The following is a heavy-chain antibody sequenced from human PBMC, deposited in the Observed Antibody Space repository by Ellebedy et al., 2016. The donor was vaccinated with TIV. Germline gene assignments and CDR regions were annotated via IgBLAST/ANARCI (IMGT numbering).Heavy chain of an antibody. CDR2: IYYSGNT. CDR1: GGSISSYY. V-gene: IGHV4-59*04. J-gene: IGHJ2*01. D-gene: IGHD3/OR15-3a*01. CDR3: ARNLLIFTFDKWYSDI. Sequence: SETLSLTCTVSGGSISSYYWSWIRQPPGKGLEWIGTIYYSGNTYYNPSLKGRVTISVDTSRNQFSLELSSVTASDTATYYCARNLLIFTFDKWYSDIWGRGTLVTVSS.